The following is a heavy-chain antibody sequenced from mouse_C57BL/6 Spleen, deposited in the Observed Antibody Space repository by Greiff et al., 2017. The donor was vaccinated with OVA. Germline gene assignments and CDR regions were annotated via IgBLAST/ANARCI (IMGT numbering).Heavy chain of an antibody. CDR3: AREGVTGKDY. CDR1: GFTFGSYA. J-gene: IGHJ2*01. D-gene: IGHD4-1*01. V-gene: IGHV5-4*01. CDR2: ISDGGSYT. Sequence: EVNVVESGGGLVKPGGSLKLSCAASGFTFGSYAMSWVRQTPEKRLEWVATISDGGSYTYYPDNVKGRFTISRDNAKNNLYLQMSHLKSEDTAMYYCAREGVTGKDYWGQGTTLTVSS.